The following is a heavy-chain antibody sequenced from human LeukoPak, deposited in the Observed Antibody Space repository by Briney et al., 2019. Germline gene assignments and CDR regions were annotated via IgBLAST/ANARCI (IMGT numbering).Heavy chain of an antibody. CDR3: ARRTNGFDI. J-gene: IGHJ3*02. V-gene: IGHV4-61*02. D-gene: IGHD3/OR15-3a*01. CDR2: IYTSGGT. CDR1: GGSISSGYYY. Sequence: SETLSLTCTVSGGSISSGYYYWNWIRRPAGKGLEWIGRIYTSGGTNYNPSLKSRVTISLDTSKNQCSLKLTSVTAADTAVYYCARRTNGFDIWGQGTMVTVSS.